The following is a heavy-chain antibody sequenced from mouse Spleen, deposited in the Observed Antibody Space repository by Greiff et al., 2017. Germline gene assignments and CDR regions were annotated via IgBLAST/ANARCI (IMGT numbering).Heavy chain of an antibody. J-gene: IGHJ4*01. CDR3: AFGNSHYYAMDY. CDR2: IDTSDSYT. D-gene: IGHD2-1*01. V-gene: IGHV1-69*01. CDR1: GYTFTDYW. Sequence: VQLQQPGAELVMPGASVKMSCKASGYTFTDYWMHWVKQRPGQGLEWIGAIDTSDSYTSYNQKFKGKATLTVDESSSTAYMQLSSLTSEDSAVYYCAFGNSHYYAMDYWGQGTSVTVSS.